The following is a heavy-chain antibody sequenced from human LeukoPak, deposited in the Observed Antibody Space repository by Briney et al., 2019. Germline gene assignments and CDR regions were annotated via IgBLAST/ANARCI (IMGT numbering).Heavy chain of an antibody. D-gene: IGHD1-26*01. Sequence: PGKSLRLSCAASGFTFRSYGMHWVRQAPGKGLEWVAVISYDGSNKYYADSVKGRFTISRDNSKNTLYLQMNSLRAEDTAVYYCAKLVGATQKLPIFDYWGQGTLVTVSS. CDR1: GFTFRSYG. CDR2: ISYDGSNK. CDR3: AKLVGATQKLPIFDY. V-gene: IGHV3-30*18. J-gene: IGHJ4*02.